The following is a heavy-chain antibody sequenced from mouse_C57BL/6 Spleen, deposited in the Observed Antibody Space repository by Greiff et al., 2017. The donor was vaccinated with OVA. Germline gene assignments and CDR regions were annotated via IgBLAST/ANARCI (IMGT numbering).Heavy chain of an antibody. Sequence: EVQGVESGGGLVQPGGSLSLSCAASGFTFTDYYMSWVRQPPGKALEWLGFIRNKANGYTTEYSASVKGRFTISRDNSQSILYLQMNALRAEDSATYYCARYWDPEGYAMDYWGQGTSVTVSS. D-gene: IGHD4-1*01. CDR2: IRNKANGYTT. CDR3: ARYWDPEGYAMDY. V-gene: IGHV7-3*01. J-gene: IGHJ4*01. CDR1: GFTFTDYY.